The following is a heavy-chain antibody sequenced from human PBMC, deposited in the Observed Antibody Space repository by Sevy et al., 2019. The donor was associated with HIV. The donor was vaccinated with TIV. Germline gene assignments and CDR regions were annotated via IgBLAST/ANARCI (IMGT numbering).Heavy chain of an antibody. Sequence: GGSLRLSCAASGFTFHNAWMSWVRQAPGKGLEWIGRIKSKSDGGTTDFAAPVKGRFTISRDDLQNKLFLQMNSLKTEDTAVYYCTSMTTVEGVFDFWGQGTLVTVSS. D-gene: IGHD4-17*01. CDR3: TSMTTVEGVFDF. CDR2: IKSKSDGGTT. J-gene: IGHJ4*02. V-gene: IGHV3-15*01. CDR1: GFTFHNAW.